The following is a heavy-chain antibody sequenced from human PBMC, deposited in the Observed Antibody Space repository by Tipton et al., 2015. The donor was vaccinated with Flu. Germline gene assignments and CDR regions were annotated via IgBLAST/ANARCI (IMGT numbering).Heavy chain of an antibody. CDR2: INPNSGGT. V-gene: IGHV1-2*02. J-gene: IGHJ4*02. CDR1: GYTFTGYY. CDR3: ARDLPSDF. Sequence: QVQLVQSGAEVKKPGASVKVSCEASGYTFTGYYMHWVRQAPGQGLEWIGWINPNSGGTYYTQNFQGRVTMTRDTSINTAYMELSGLTSDDTAIYYCARDLPSDFWGQGTLVTVSS.